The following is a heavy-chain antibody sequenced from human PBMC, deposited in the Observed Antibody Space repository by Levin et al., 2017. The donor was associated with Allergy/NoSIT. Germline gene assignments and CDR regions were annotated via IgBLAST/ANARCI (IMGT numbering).Heavy chain of an antibody. CDR1: GYSFTTNW. J-gene: IGHJ4*02. V-gene: IGHV5-51*01. D-gene: IGHD3-16*01. CDR2: IYPGDSDT. CDR3: ARNYGHYFDY. Sequence: KVSCKGSGYSFTTNWIGWVRQMPGKGLEWMGIIYPGDSDTRYSPSFQGQVTISADKSVSTAYLQWSSLKASDTAMYYCARNYGHYFDYWGQGTLVTVSS.